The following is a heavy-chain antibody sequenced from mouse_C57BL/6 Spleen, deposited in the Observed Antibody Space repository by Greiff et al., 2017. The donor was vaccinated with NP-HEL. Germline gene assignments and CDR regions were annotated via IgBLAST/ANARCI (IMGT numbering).Heavy chain of an antibody. Sequence: DVQLVESGGGLVKPGGSLKLSCAASGFTFSSYAMSWVRQTPEKRLEWVATISDGGSYTYYPDNVKGRFTISRDNAKNNLYLQMSHLKSEDTAMYYCARGRDGNYFDYWGQGTTLTVSS. CDR3: ARGRDGNYFDY. V-gene: IGHV5-4*01. CDR2: ISDGGSYT. D-gene: IGHD2-1*01. CDR1: GFTFSSYA. J-gene: IGHJ2*01.